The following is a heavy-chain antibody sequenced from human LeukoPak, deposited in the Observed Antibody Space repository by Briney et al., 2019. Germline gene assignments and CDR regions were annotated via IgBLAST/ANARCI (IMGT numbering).Heavy chain of an antibody. J-gene: IGHJ6*03. D-gene: IGHD3-22*01. CDR2: ISHSGIT. CDR1: GCTLSSDS. V-gene: IGHV4-34*08. CDR3: ASISVIHPLGGYYYMDV. Sequence: GSLRLSCETSGCTLSSDSMNWVRQPPGKGLEWIGEISHSGITNYNPSLKRRVTISVDTSNKQFSLKLNSVTAADTAVYYCASISVIHPLGGYYYMDVWGNGTTVTISS.